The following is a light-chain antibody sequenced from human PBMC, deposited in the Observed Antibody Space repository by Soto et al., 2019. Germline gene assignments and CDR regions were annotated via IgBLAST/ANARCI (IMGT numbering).Light chain of an antibody. J-gene: IGKJ5*01. CDR2: AAS. Sequence: DIQMTPSPSPPSASVRDRVSLPCRASQGISNYLAWYQQKPGKVPKVLIYAASTLQPGAPSRFSGSGSGTDFTLTINSLHPDDIATYFCQNYDSAPITFGQGTRLEIK. CDR3: QNYDSAPIT. V-gene: IGKV1-27*01. CDR1: QGISNY.